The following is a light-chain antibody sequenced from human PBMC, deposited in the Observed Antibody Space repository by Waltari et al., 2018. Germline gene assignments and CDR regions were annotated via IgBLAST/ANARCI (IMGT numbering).Light chain of an antibody. V-gene: IGLV2-8*01. CDR2: AVT. CDR3: SSYAGNYIYV. J-gene: IGLJ1*01. CDR1: SGDIGTYDH. Sequence: QSALTQPPSASGSPGQSVTISCTGTSGDIGTYDHVSWYQQHPGKAPKVIFYAVTKLPSGLPVRFSGSKSGATAFLTVSGLQAEDEADYYCSSYAGNYIYVFGTGTEVTVL.